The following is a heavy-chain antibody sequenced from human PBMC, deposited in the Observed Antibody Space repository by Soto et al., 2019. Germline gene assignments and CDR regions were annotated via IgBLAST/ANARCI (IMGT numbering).Heavy chain of an antibody. D-gene: IGHD3-10*01. CDR2: MNPNSGNT. CDR3: ARGSNYYASGDDAFDI. CDR1: GYTFTSYD. J-gene: IGHJ3*02. Sequence: QVQLVQSGAEVKKPGASVKVSCKASGYTFTSYDINWVRQATGQGLEWMGWMNPNSGNTGYAQKFQGRVTMTRNTSISTAYMEMSRMRSEDTDVYYCARGSNYYASGDDAFDIWGQGTMVTVSS. V-gene: IGHV1-8*01.